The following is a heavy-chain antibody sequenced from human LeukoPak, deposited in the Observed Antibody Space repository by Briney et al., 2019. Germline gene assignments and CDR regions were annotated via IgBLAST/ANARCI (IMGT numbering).Heavy chain of an antibody. CDR3: ARGDPSDFWSGSLYYFDY. CDR2: IYHSEST. D-gene: IGHD3-3*01. Sequence: SETLSLTCTVSGYSISSGYYWGWIRQPPGKGLEWIGSIYHSESTYYNPSLKSRVTISVDTSKNQFSLKLSSVTAADTAVYYCARGDPSDFWSGSLYYFDYWGQGTLVTASS. J-gene: IGHJ4*02. V-gene: IGHV4-38-2*02. CDR1: GYSISSGYY.